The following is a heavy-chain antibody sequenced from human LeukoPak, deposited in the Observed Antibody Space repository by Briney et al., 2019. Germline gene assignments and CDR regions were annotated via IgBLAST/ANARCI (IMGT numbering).Heavy chain of an antibody. CDR1: GFTFSSYS. CDR2: ISSSSSTI. J-gene: IGHJ6*03. CDR3: ARDQDRITIFGVVIISPYMDV. V-gene: IGHV3-48*01. D-gene: IGHD3-3*01. Sequence: GGSLRLSCAASGFTFSSYSMNWVRQAPGKGLEWVSYISSSSSTIYYADSVKSRFTISRDNAKNSLYLQMNSLRAEDTAVYYCARDQDRITIFGVVIISPYMDVWGKGTTVTVSS.